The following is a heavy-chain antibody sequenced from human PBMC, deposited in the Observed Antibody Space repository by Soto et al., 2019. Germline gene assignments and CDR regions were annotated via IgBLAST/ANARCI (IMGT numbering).Heavy chain of an antibody. V-gene: IGHV3-15*01. J-gene: IGHJ4*02. CDR2: IKSKADGGTM. CDR1: GFTFTKAW. CDR3: TTDSRGLAAPSFDY. Sequence: EVQLVESGGGLVEPGGSLRLSCAASGFTFTKAWMSWVRQAPGKGLEWVGRIKSKADGGTMFYAAPVKGRFTVSRDDSKSTLYLQMSSLKTEDTALYYCTTDSRGLAAPSFDYWGQGTLVTVSS. D-gene: IGHD6-13*01.